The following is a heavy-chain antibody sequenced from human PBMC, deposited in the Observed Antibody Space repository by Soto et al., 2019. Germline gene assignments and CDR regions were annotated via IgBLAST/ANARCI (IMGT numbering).Heavy chain of an antibody. CDR3: ARAQPEYCSSTSCYYYYYMDV. V-gene: IGHV3-7*01. CDR1: GFTFSSYW. J-gene: IGHJ6*03. Sequence: GGSLRLSCAASGFTFSSYWMSWVRQAPGKGLEWVSNINQDGSEKYYVDSVKGRFTISRDNAKNSLYLQMNSLRAEDTVVYYCARAQPEYCSSTSCYYYYYMDVWGKGTTVTVSS. CDR2: INQDGSEK. D-gene: IGHD2-2*01.